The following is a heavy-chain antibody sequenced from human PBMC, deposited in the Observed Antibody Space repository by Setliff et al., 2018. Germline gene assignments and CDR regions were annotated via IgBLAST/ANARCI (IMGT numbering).Heavy chain of an antibody. CDR2: FHQSSTN. Sequence: SETLSLTCGVSGSSVDSDYFWGWIRPPPGKGLEWIASFHQSSTNYYNPSLKSRVSISVDTARNQISLTLKSLTAADTAVYYCARAQWELLRFEYWGQGTLVTVSS. CDR1: GSSVDSDYF. V-gene: IGHV4-38-2*01. J-gene: IGHJ4*02. D-gene: IGHD1-26*01. CDR3: ARAQWELLRFEY.